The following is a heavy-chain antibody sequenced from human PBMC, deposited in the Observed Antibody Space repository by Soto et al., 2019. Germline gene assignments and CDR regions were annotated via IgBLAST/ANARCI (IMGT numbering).Heavy chain of an antibody. CDR1: GGSTSSGGYY. Sequence: SETLSLTCTVSGGSTSSGGYYCSWIRQHPGKGLEWIGYIYYSGSTYYNPSLKSRVTISVDTSKNQFSLKLSSVTAADTAVYYCARGPSLWRFGEPDLDYWGQGTLVTVSS. D-gene: IGHD3-10*01. CDR3: ARGPSLWRFGEPDLDY. V-gene: IGHV4-31*03. CDR2: IYYSGST. J-gene: IGHJ4*02.